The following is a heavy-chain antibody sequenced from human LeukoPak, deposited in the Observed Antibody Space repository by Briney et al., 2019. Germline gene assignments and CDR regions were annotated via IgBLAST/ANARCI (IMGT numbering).Heavy chain of an antibody. CDR2: MNPNSGNT. CDR1: GYTFTSYD. CDR3: YWHWCHDVTSGSTPGARKPWSPSRQHYYDVDV. J-gene: IGHJ6*02. Sequence: ASVKVSCKASGYTFTSYDINWVRQATGQVLEWMGWMNPNSGNTGYAQKVQGRVPMVRNTSLSTGDMEKRSLRSEDTAVSSGYWHWCHDVTSGSTPGARKPWSPSRQHYYDVDVWGQGTTVTVSS. D-gene: IGHD3-3*02. V-gene: IGHV1-8*01.